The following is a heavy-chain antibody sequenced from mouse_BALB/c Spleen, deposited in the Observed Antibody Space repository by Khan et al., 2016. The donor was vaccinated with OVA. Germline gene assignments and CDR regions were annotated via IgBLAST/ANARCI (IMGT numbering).Heavy chain of an antibody. J-gene: IGHJ1*01. CDR3: ARGRYGNWYFDV. CDR2: IYPGDGDT. D-gene: IGHD2-1*01. Sequence: QVQLQQSGAELARPGASVKLSCKASGYSFPSYWMQWVKQRPGKGLEWIGAIYPGDGDTRYTQKFKGKATLTADNSSSTAYMQLSSLASEDSAIYYCARGRYGNWYFDVWGAGTTVTVSS. V-gene: IGHV1-87*01. CDR1: GYSFPSYW.